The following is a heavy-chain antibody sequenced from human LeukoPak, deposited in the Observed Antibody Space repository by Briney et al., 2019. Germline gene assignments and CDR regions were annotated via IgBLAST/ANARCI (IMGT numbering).Heavy chain of an antibody. D-gene: IGHD3-9*01. CDR1: GSTFSSHW. CDR2: IKEDGSEK. V-gene: IGHV3-7*01. CDR3: ATHGYSELRYFDWSTNE. J-gene: IGHJ4*02. Sequence: GGSLRLSCVVSGSTFSSHWMSGVRQAPGKGLEWVANIKEDGSEKYYVDSVKGRFTISRDNAKKSLYLQMDSLRAEDTAVYYCATHGYSELRYFDWSTNEWGQGTLVTVSS.